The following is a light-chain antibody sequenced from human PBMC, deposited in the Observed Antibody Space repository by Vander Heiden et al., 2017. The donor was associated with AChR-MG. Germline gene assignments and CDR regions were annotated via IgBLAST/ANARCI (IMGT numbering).Light chain of an antibody. J-gene: IGLJ2*01. CDR2: EVN. CDR1: NSDVGNSDF. Sequence: QSALTQPASVSGSPGQSITISCTGTNSDVGNSDFVSWYQQHPGKAPKLIIYEVNIRPLGFSTRFSGSKSGNTASLTISGLRAEDEADYYCCSYAGDSTFHVLFGGGTKLTVL. CDR3: CSYAGDSTFHVL. V-gene: IGLV2-23*02.